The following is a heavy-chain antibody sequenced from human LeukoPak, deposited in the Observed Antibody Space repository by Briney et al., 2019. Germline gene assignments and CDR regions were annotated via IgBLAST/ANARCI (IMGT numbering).Heavy chain of an antibody. J-gene: IGHJ4*02. Sequence: GGSLRLSCAASGFTFSSYAMSWVRQAPGKGLEWVSAISGSGGSTYYADSVKGRFTISRDNSKNTLYLQMNSLRAEDTAVFYCAKDRGGIAAAGTTRYFDYWGQGTLVTASS. CDR2: ISGSGGST. V-gene: IGHV3-23*01. D-gene: IGHD6-13*01. CDR1: GFTFSSYA. CDR3: AKDRGGIAAAGTTRYFDY.